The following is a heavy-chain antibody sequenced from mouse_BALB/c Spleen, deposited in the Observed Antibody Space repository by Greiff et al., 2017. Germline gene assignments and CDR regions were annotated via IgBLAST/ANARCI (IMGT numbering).Heavy chain of an antibody. D-gene: IGHD1-1*01. Sequence: EVMLVESGGGLVQPGGSRKLSCAASGFTFSSFGMHWVRQAPEKGLEWVAYISSGSSTIYYADTVKGRFNISRDKPKKTLFLQMTSPRSEDTAMYYGARTYYYGFDYWGQGTTLTVSS. CDR3: ARTYYYGFDY. J-gene: IGHJ2*01. CDR1: GFTFSSFG. V-gene: IGHV5-17*02. CDR2: ISSGSSTI.